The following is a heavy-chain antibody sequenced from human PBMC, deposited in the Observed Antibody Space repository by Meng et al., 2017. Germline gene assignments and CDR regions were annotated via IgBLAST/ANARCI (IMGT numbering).Heavy chain of an antibody. V-gene: IGHV4-39*06. CDR2: IYYSGST. J-gene: IGHJ5*02. CDR3: ARGRVVNWFDP. D-gene: IGHD2-15*01. CDR1: GGSISSSSFY. Sequence: RRQRQQSGPGRVKPSETLSLTGTASGGSISSSSFYWGWIRQPPGKGLEWIGSIYYSGSTYYNPSLKSRVTISVDTSKNQFSLKLSSVTAADTAVYYCARGRVVNWFDPWGQGTLVTVSS.